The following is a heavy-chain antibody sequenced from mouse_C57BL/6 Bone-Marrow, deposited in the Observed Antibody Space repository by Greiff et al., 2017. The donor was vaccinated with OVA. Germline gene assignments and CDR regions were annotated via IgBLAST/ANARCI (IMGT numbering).Heavy chain of an antibody. CDR3: ARRGDFDY. Sequence: EVQVVESGGGLVKPGGSLKLSCAASGFTFSSYTMSWVRQTPEKRLEWVATISGGGGNTYYPDSVKGRFTISRDNAKNTLYLQMSSLRSEDTALYYCARRGDFDYWGQGTTLTVSS. CDR2: ISGGGGNT. V-gene: IGHV5-9*01. CDR1: GFTFSSYT. J-gene: IGHJ2*01.